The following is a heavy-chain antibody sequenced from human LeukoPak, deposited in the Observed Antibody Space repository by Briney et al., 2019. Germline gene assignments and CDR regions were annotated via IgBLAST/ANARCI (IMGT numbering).Heavy chain of an antibody. V-gene: IGHV4-38-2*01. J-gene: IGHJ4*02. CDR3: ARGGSPKDAVFFDY. D-gene: IGHD3-16*01. CDR1: GYSIRSGSY. Sequence: SETLSLTCVVSGYSIRSGSYWGWIRQPPGKGLEWIGCMFHSGDTYHNPSLKSRVTISADTSKNQFSLKLTSVTAADTAVYYCARGGSPKDAVFFDYWGQGALITVSS. CDR2: MFHSGDT.